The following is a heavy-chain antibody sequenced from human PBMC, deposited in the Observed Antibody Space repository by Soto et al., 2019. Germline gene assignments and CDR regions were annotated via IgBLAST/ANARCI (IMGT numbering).Heavy chain of an antibody. CDR2: ISGSGGST. CDR3: ARDNHYYLLNL. V-gene: IGHV3-23*01. CDR1: GFTFSSYA. Sequence: GGSLRLSCAASGFTFSSYAMSWVRQAPGKGLEWVSAISGSGGSTYYADSVKGRFTISRDNAKNSLYLQMNSLRAEDTAVYYCARDNHYYLLNLWGQGTTVTVSS. J-gene: IGHJ6*02.